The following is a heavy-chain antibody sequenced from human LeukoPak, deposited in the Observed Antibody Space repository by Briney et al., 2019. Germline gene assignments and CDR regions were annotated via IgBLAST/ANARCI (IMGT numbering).Heavy chain of an antibody. D-gene: IGHD2-2*02. Sequence: PGGSLRLSCAASGFTFSNYAMSWVRQAPGKGLEWVSTISGSGLSTYYTNSVKGRFTISRDNSKNTLYLQMNSLRAEDTAVYYCARGQYTPMYYFDYWGQGTLVTVSS. CDR2: ISGSGLST. CDR1: GFTFSNYA. CDR3: ARGQYTPMYYFDY. J-gene: IGHJ4*02. V-gene: IGHV3-23*01.